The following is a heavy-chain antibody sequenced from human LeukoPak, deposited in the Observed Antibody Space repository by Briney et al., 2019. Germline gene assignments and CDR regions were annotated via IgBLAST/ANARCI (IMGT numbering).Heavy chain of an antibody. Sequence: GGSLRLSCAASGFTFTSFSMNWVRQAPGKGLEWVSYISSASGTIYYADSVKGRFTISRDDAKNSLYLQMNSLRAEDTALYHCAREPGVYYYDSSGYYGDAFDIWGQGTMVTVSS. D-gene: IGHD3-22*01. J-gene: IGHJ3*02. CDR3: AREPGVYYYDSSGYYGDAFDI. V-gene: IGHV3-48*04. CDR2: ISSASGTI. CDR1: GFTFTSFS.